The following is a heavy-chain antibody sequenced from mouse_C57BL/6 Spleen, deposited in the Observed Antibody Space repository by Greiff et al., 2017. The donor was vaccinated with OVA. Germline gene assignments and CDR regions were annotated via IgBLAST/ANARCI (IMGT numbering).Heavy chain of an antibody. J-gene: IGHJ1*03. CDR3: ARDYGSSDWYFDV. CDR1: GYTFTDYY. D-gene: IGHD1-1*01. CDR2: INPNNGGT. V-gene: IGHV1-26*01. Sequence: VQLQQSGPELVKPGASVKISCKASGYTFTDYYMNWVKQSHGKSLAWIGDINPNNGGTSYNQKFKGKATLTVDKSSSTAYMELRSLTSEDSAVYDCARDYGSSDWYFDVWGTGTTVTVSS.